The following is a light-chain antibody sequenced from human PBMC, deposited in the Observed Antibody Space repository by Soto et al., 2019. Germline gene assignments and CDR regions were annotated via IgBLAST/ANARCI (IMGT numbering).Light chain of an antibody. Sequence: EIVLTQSPATLSLSPGERATLSCRASQSVSSYLAWYQQKPGQAPRLLIYDASNRATGIPARFSGSGSGTDFTLTITSLEPEDFAVYYCQQLSNWPPLFTFGPGPKVD. CDR3: QQLSNWPPLFT. V-gene: IGKV3-11*01. J-gene: IGKJ3*01. CDR1: QSVSSY. CDR2: DAS.